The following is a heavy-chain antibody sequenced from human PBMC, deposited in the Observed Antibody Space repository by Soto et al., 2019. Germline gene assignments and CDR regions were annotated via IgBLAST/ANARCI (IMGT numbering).Heavy chain of an antibody. CDR2: IYYSGST. V-gene: IGHV4-39*01. Sequence: SETLSLTCTVSGGSISSSSYYWGWIRQPPGKGLEWIGSIYYSGSTYYNQSLKSRVTISVDTSKNQFSLKLSSVTAADTAVYYCARQGSVFPNDFWSGYRPNWFDPWGQGTLVTVSS. CDR3: ARQGSVFPNDFWSGYRPNWFDP. J-gene: IGHJ5*02. D-gene: IGHD3-3*01. CDR1: GGSISSSSYY.